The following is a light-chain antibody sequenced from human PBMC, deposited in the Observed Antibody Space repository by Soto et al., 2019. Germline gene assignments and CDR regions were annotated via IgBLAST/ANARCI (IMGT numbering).Light chain of an antibody. V-gene: IGKV1-5*01. J-gene: IGKJ1*01. CDR2: DAS. CDR1: QTIRRW. CDR3: QHYNSDPWT. Sequence: DIEMTQSPSTLSASVGDRVTITCRASQTIRRWLAGYQQRPGKAPKVLIYDASTLESGVPARFSGSGSETQFSHTISSLQPEDSATYYCQHYNSDPWTFGQGTKVEIK.